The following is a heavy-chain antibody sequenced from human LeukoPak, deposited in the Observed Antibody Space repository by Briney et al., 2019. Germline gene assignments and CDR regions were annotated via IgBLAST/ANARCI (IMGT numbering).Heavy chain of an antibody. CDR2: INPKSGNT. V-gene: IGHV1-18*04. CDR3: ARTLVGATSHFDY. CDR1: GYTFTYYY. Sequence: ASVKVSCKASGYTFTYYYIHWVRQAPGQGLEWMGWINPKSGNTNYAQKLQGRVTMTTDTSTSTAYMELRSLRSDDTAVYYCARTLVGATSHFDYWGQGTLVTVSS. D-gene: IGHD1-26*01. J-gene: IGHJ4*02.